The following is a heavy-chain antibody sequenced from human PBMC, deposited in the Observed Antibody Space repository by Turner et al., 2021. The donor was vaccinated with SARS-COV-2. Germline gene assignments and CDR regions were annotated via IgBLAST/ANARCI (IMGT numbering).Heavy chain of an antibody. J-gene: IGHJ4*02. CDR2: IKQDGSEK. D-gene: IGHD6-13*01. Sequence: EVQLVDSGGGLVQPGGSLRPSCAASGFAFSSYWMSWVRQAPGKGLEWVANIKQDGSEKYYVASVKGRFTISRDNAKNSLYLQMNSLRAEDTAVYYCARLHTSSWYFDYWGQGTLVTVSS. CDR3: ARLHTSSWYFDY. V-gene: IGHV3-7*03. CDR1: GFAFSSYW.